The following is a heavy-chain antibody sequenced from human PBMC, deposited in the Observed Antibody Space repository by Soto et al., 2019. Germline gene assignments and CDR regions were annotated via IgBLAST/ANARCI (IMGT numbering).Heavy chain of an antibody. Sequence: CAASGFTFSSYAMHWVRQAPGKGLEWVAVISYDGSNKYYADSVKGRFTISRDNSKNTLYLQMNSLRAEDTAVYYCARGKSGRPIYYYYGMDVWGQGTTVTVSS. D-gene: IGHD3-3*01. J-gene: IGHJ6*02. CDR3: ARGKSGRPIYYYYGMDV. CDR1: GFTFSSYA. CDR2: ISYDGSNK. V-gene: IGHV3-30-3*01.